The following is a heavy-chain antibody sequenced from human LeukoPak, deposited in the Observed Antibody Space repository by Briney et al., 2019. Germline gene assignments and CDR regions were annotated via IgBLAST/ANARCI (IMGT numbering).Heavy chain of an antibody. D-gene: IGHD6-19*01. J-gene: IGHJ4*02. Sequence: ASGKVSCKASGYTFTGYYMHWVRQAPGQGLEWMGWINPNSGGTNYAQKFQGRVTMTRDTSISTAYMELSRLRSDDTAVYYCARDPGSSGWSSYWGRGTLVTVSS. CDR1: GYTFTGYY. V-gene: IGHV1-2*02. CDR3: ARDPGSSGWSSY. CDR2: INPNSGGT.